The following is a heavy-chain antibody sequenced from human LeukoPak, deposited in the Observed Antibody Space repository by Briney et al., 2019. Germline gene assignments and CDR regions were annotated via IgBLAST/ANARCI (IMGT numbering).Heavy chain of an antibody. J-gene: IGHJ4*02. CDR3: ASVITGYSSGWSMYYFDY. D-gene: IGHD6-19*01. Sequence: SSETLSLTCAVSGGSISSGGYSWSWIRQPPGKGLEWIGYIYYSGSTNYNPSLKSRVTISVDTSKNQFSLKLSSVTAADTAVYYCASVITGYSSGWSMYYFDYWGQGTLVTVSS. CDR1: GGSISSGGYS. V-gene: IGHV4-61*08. CDR2: IYYSGST.